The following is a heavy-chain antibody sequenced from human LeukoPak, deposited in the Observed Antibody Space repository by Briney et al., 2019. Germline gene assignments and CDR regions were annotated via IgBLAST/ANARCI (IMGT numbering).Heavy chain of an antibody. D-gene: IGHD4-17*01. J-gene: IGHJ4*02. CDR3: ARHYDYGDYFEY. CDR2: ISYTGGST. Sequence: GGSLTLFCAASGFTFHSYAMRWVRQAPGKGLEWVSAISYTGGSTYYAASVKGRFTISRDNSKNTLYLQMNSLRAEDTAVYYCARHYDYGDYFEYWGQGTLVTVSS. V-gene: IGHV3-23*01. CDR1: GFTFHSYA.